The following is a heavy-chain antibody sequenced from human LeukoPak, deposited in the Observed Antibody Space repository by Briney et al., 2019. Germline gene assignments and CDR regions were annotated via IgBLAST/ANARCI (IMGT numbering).Heavy chain of an antibody. CDR3: ARLRYSSGWYPHFDY. CDR2: IYYSGST. CDR1: GGSISSYY. J-gene: IGHJ4*02. V-gene: IGHV4-59*08. D-gene: IGHD6-19*01. Sequence: SETLSLTCTVSGGSISSYYWSWIRQPPGKGLEWIGYIYYSGSTNYNPSLKSRVTISVDTSKNQFSLKLSSVTAADTAVYYCARLRYSSGWYPHFDYRGQGTLVTVSS.